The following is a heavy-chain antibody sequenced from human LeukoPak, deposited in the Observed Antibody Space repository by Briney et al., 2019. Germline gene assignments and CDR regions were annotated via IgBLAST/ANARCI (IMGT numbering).Heavy chain of an antibody. V-gene: IGHV1-18*01. Sequence: ASVKVSCKASGYTFTSYGISWVRQAPGQGPEWMGWISAYNGNTNYAQKLQGRVTMTTDTSTSTAYMELRSLRSDDTAVYYCAREYVAAANSLFDPWGQGTLVTVSS. D-gene: IGHD6-13*01. CDR1: GYTFTSYG. CDR3: AREYVAAANSLFDP. J-gene: IGHJ5*02. CDR2: ISAYNGNT.